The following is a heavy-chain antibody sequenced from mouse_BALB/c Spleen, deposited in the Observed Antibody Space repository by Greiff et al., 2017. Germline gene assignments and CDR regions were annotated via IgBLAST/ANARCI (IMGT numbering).Heavy chain of an antibody. CDR2: IDPANGNT. J-gene: IGHJ3*01. V-gene: IGHV14-3*02. CDR1: GFYIKDTY. Sequence: VQLQQSGAELVKPGASVKLSCTASGFYIKDTYMHWVKQRPEQGLEWMGRIDPANGNTKYDPKFQGKATITADTSSNTAYLQLSSLTSEDTAVYYCARSIYYDYDVEFAYWGQGTLVTVSA. D-gene: IGHD2-4*01. CDR3: ARSIYYDYDVEFAY.